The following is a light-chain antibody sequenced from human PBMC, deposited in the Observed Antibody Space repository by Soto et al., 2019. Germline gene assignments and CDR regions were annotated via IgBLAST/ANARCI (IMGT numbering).Light chain of an antibody. V-gene: IGKV3-20*01. CDR1: QSVSSD. CDR3: QQYGSSGT. CDR2: GAS. Sequence: IVLTQSPATLSLSPGERVTLSCRASQSVSSDLAWYQQKPGQAPRLLIYGASSRATGIPDRFSGSGSGTDFTLTISRLEPEDFAVYYCQQYGSSGTFGQGTKVDIK. J-gene: IGKJ1*01.